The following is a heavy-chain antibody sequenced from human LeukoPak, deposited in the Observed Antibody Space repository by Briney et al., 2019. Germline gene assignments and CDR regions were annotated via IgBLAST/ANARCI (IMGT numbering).Heavy chain of an antibody. CDR2: IRNKPHSYTT. CDR1: GFTFSDAY. V-gene: IGHV3-72*01. Sequence: GGSLRLSCAASGFTFSDAYMGWVRQAPGKGLQWVGRIRNKPHSYTTDYAASVKGRFTISRGDSKNSLFLQMNSLKTEDTAVYYCTRVRHGDYFDPWGLGTLVTVSS. J-gene: IGHJ4*02. CDR3: TRVRHGDYFDP. D-gene: IGHD4-17*01.